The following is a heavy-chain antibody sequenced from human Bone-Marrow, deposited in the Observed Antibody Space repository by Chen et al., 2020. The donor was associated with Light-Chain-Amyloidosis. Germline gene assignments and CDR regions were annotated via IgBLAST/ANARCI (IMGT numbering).Heavy chain of an antibody. D-gene: IGHD2-8*01. Sequence: QLQLQAAAPGLVKPSETLSLTCTISGGSITSSGYYWGWFRQPPGKGLEWVATVYYGGSTYYNPALKNRVLIAVDTSRNQFSLKLASVTASDTAVYVCARNCTSEIRGGWFDPWGPGTLVTVSS. J-gene: IGHJ5*02. CDR2: VYYGGST. CDR3: ARNCTSEIRGGWFDP. V-gene: IGHV4-39*01. CDR1: GGSITSSGYY.